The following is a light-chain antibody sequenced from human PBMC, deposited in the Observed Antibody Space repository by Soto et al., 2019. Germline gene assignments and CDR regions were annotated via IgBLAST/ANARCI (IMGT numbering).Light chain of an antibody. CDR1: SSDVGSYNL. V-gene: IGLV2-23*01. J-gene: IGLJ2*01. CDR2: EGS. Sequence: QSALTQPASVSGSPGQSITISCTGTSSDVGSYNLVSWYQYHPGKAPKLMIYEGSKRPSGVSNRFSGSKSGNTASLTISELQTADEADYYCSSYAGSGTLLFGGGTKLTVL. CDR3: SSYAGSGTLL.